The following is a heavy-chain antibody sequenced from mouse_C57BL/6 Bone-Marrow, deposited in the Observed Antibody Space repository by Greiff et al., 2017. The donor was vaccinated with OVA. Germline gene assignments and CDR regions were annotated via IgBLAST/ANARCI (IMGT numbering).Heavy chain of an antibody. V-gene: IGHV5-9-1*02. CDR3: TRPGLRRDYYAMDY. J-gene: IGHJ4*01. CDR2: ISSGGDYI. CDR1: GFTFSSYA. Sequence: EVKLEESGEGLVKPGGSLKLSCAASGFTFSSYAMSWVRQTPEKRLEWVAYISSGGDYIYYADTVKGRFTISRDNARNTLYLQMSSLKSEDTAMYYCTRPGLRRDYYAMDYWGQGTSVTVSS. D-gene: IGHD2-4*01.